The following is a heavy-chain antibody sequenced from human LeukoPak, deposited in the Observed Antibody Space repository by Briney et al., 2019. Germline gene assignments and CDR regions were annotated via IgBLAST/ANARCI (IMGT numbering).Heavy chain of an antibody. CDR2: ISSDGSGT. J-gene: IGHJ4*02. V-gene: IGHV3-74*01. CDR1: GFTFSSYW. D-gene: IGHD3-22*01. CDR3: ARANHPTYYDSSGYYQDY. Sequence: GGSLRLSCAASGFTFSSYWMHWVRQAPGKGLVWVSRISSDGSGTSYADSVKGRFTISRDNAKNTLYLQMNSLRAEDTGVYYCARANHPTYYDSSGYYQDYWGQGTLVTVSS.